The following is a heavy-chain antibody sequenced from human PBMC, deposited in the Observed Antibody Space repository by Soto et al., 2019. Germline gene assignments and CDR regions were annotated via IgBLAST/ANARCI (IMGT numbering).Heavy chain of an antibody. Sequence: SETLSLTCTVSGGSISSYYWSWIRQPPGKGLEWIGYIYYSGSTNYNPSLKSRVTISVDTSKNQFSLKLGSVTAADTAVYYCASLAARYCSGGSCYFSQDYYYYYMDVWGKGTTVTVSS. J-gene: IGHJ6*03. CDR1: GGSISSYY. D-gene: IGHD2-15*01. CDR3: ASLAARYCSGGSCYFSQDYYYYYMDV. V-gene: IGHV4-59*08. CDR2: IYYSGST.